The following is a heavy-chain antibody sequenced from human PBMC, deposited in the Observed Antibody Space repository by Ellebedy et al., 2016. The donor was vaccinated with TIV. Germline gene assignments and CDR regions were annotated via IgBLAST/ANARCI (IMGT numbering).Heavy chain of an antibody. J-gene: IGHJ4*02. CDR1: GFTFSSYA. CDR3: AKTGSSSWYDYDY. D-gene: IGHD6-13*01. Sequence: GGSLRLXXAASGFTFSSYAMHWVRQAPGKGLEWVAVISYDGSNKYYADSVKGRFTISRDNSKNTLYLQMNSLRAEDTAVYYCAKTGSSSWYDYDYWGQGTLVTVSS. V-gene: IGHV3-30*04. CDR2: ISYDGSNK.